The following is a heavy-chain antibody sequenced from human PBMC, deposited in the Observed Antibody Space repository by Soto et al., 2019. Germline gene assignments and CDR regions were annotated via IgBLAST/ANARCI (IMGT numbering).Heavy chain of an antibody. J-gene: IGHJ6*02. CDR3: TTGSGIAAASDYYGMDV. V-gene: IGHV3-15*07. CDR1: GFTFSNAW. D-gene: IGHD6-13*01. CDR2: IKSKTDGGTT. Sequence: GGSLRLSCAASGFTFSNAWMNWVRQAPGKGLEWVGRIKSKTDGGTTDYAAPVKGRFTISRDDSKNTLYLQMNSLKTEDTAVYYCTTGSGIAAASDYYGMDVWGQGTTVTVSS.